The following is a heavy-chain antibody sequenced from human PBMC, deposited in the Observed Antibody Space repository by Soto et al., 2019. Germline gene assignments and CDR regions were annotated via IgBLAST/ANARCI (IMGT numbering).Heavy chain of an antibody. CDR3: ARAYTGQLPRRGDYYYALDV. V-gene: IGHV3-13*05. Sequence: QLVESGGGLTQAGGSLRLSCVGSGFFFNNYDMHWVRQVRGKGLEWVSAIGAADDPYYSVSVKGRFIVSRDNAQKSLYLKINNRRAADTVVYFCARAYTGQLPRRGDYYYALDVWGRGTTVTVSS. CDR2: IGAADDP. CDR1: GFFFNNYD. D-gene: IGHD2-2*01. J-gene: IGHJ6*02.